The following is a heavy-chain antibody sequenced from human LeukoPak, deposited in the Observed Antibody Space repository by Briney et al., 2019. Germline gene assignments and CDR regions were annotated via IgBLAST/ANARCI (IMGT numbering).Heavy chain of an antibody. CDR2: ISGSAHKI. D-gene: IGHD5-18*01. CDR3: AGRPTGYSSGYIH. J-gene: IGHJ4*02. CDR1: GITFSNYA. Sequence: GGSLRLSCVASGITFSNYAVSWVRQAPEKGLGWVSVISGSAHKIRYADSVKGRFTISRDNSENIVYLQMNNLRVEDTAVYYCAGRPTGYSSGYIHWGQGTLVTVSS. V-gene: IGHV3-23*01.